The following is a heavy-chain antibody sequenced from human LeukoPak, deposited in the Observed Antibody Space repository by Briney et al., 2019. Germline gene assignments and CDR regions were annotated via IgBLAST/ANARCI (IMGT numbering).Heavy chain of an antibody. Sequence: PSQTLSLTCTVSGGSISSGSYYWSWIRQPAGKGLEWIGRIYTSGSTNYNPSLKSRVTISVDTSKNQFSLKLSSVTAADTAVYYCARDSGMGYIVATIIDAFDIWGQGTMVTVSS. D-gene: IGHD5-12*01. V-gene: IGHV4-61*02. J-gene: IGHJ3*02. CDR1: GGSISSGSYY. CDR3: ARDSGMGYIVATIIDAFDI. CDR2: IYTSGST.